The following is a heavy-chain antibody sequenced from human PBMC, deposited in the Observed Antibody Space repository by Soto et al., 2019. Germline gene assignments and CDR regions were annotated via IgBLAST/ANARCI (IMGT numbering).Heavy chain of an antibody. V-gene: IGHV4-61*08. CDR1: GGSVSSGDYY. CDR2: IYYSGST. D-gene: IGHD5-18*01. Sequence: PSETLSLTCTVSGGSVSSGDYYWSWIRQPPGKGLEWIGYIYYSGSTNYNPSLKSRVSISLDTSKNQFSLRLTSVTAADTAVYYCVRLAVDTDIINWFDPLGQGTLVTVAS. CDR3: VRLAVDTDIINWFDP. J-gene: IGHJ5*02.